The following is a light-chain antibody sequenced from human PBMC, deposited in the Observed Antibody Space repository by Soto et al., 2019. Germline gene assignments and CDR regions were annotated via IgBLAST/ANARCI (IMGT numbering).Light chain of an antibody. CDR1: RSVSSN. Sequence: EIVMTQSPATLSVSPGERATLSCRASRSVSSNGAWYQHNPGQAPRLLIHGASTRATGIPARFSGSGSGTEFTLTISSLQSEDFAIYYCQQYNDWPPITVGRGTRLEIK. J-gene: IGKJ5*01. V-gene: IGKV3-15*01. CDR2: GAS. CDR3: QQYNDWPPIT.